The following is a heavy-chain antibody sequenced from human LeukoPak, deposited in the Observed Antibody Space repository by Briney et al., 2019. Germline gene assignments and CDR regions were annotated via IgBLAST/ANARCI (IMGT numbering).Heavy chain of an antibody. D-gene: IGHD5-24*01. Sequence: GGSLRLSCAASGFTFSSYWMSWVRQAPGKGLEWVANIKQDGSEKYYVDSVKGRFTISRDNAKNSLYLQMNSLRAEDTAVYYCARDHGWLQFPDGLFDYWGQGTLVTVSS. CDR2: IKQDGSEK. CDR3: ARDHGWLQFPDGLFDY. V-gene: IGHV3-7*03. J-gene: IGHJ4*02. CDR1: GFTFSSYW.